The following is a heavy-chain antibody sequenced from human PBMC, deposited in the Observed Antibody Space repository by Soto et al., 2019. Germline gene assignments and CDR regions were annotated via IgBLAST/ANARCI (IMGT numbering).Heavy chain of an antibody. CDR1: GYTFTSYG. CDR3: ARDPALTGTIVRGMDV. D-gene: IGHD6-19*01. J-gene: IGHJ6*01. CDR2: ISAYNGNT. Sequence: ASVKVSCKASGYTFTSYGISWVRQAPGQGLEWMGWISAYNGNTNYAQKLQGRVTMTTDTSTSTAYMELRSLRSDDTAVYYCARDPALTGTIVRGMDVWGQGTTVTVSS. V-gene: IGHV1-18*01.